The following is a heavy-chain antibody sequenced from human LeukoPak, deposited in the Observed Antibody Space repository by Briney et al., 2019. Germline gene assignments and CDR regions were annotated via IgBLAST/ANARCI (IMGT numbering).Heavy chain of an antibody. CDR2: INPSGGST. Sequence: GASVKVSCKASGYTFTSYYMHWVRQAPGQGLEWMGIINPSGGSTSYAQKFQGRVTMTRDTSTSTVYMELSSLRSEDTAVYYCARSTRNYYDSSGYYSFDYWGQGTLVTVSS. V-gene: IGHV1-46*01. D-gene: IGHD3-22*01. J-gene: IGHJ4*02. CDR1: GYTFTSYY. CDR3: ARSTRNYYDSSGYYSFDY.